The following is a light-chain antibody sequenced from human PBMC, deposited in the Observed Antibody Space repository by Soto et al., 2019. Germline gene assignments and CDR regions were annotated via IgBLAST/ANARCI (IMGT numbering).Light chain of an antibody. CDR1: SSDVGDYNY. Sequence: QSALTQPVSVSGSPGQSITISCTGTSSDVGDYNYVSWYQQHPGKAPKLMIYEVSNRPSGVSNRFSGSKSGNTASLTISGLQAEDEADYYCSSYTSSITLVFGGGTQLTVL. CDR3: SSYTSSITLV. CDR2: EVS. V-gene: IGLV2-14*01. J-gene: IGLJ3*02.